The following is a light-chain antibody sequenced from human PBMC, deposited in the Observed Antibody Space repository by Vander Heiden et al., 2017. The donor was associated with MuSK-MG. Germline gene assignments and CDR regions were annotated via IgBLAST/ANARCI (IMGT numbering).Light chain of an antibody. CDR3: EQEGRAQGT. Sequence: DIVLPQPPGTLSLSPGDRATLSCRATQSVSIGFLAWYQHRRGQTARLLMYGTCNRATGTPDRFSGSGSGRDFTLTISGREPVDSAVYYCEQEGRAQGTFGQGTKVEIK. V-gene: IGKV3-20*01. CDR1: QSVSIGF. J-gene: IGKJ1*01. CDR2: GTC.